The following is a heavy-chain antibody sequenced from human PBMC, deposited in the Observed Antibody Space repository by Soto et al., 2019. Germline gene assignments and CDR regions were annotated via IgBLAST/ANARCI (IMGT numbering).Heavy chain of an antibody. J-gene: IGHJ5*02. CDR1: VFNFINHW. CDR3: ARESGDWPLNWFDP. D-gene: IGHD2-21*02. V-gene: IGHV3-74*01. CDR2: ITIDGNIK. Sequence: PWGSPRLCCSASVFNFINHWMHWFRQLPGEWLVWVSRITIDGNIKAYAESVKGRFAISRDNAKNTLYLQMNGLTAEDTAVYYCARESGDWPLNWFDPWGQGTLVTVSS.